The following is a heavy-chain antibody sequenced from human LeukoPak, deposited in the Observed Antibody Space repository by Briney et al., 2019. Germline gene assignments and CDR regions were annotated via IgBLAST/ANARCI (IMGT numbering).Heavy chain of an antibody. CDR1: GDSISSNNYD. D-gene: IGHD3-16*02. Sequence: SETLSLTCTVSGDSISSNNYDWGWIRQPPGKGLEWIASIYYSGNTFYSPSLKSRVTISVDASKNQISLKLSSVTAADTAVYYCARHWGQYLRLGELSPPNWFDPWGQGTLVTVSS. CDR2: IYYSGNT. J-gene: IGHJ5*02. CDR3: ARHWGQYLRLGELSPPNWFDP. V-gene: IGHV4-39*01.